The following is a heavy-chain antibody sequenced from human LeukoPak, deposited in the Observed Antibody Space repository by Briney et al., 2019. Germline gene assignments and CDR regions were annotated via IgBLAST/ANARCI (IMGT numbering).Heavy chain of an antibody. D-gene: IGHD5-24*01. CDR1: GYTFTKSY. CDR3: ARIRDGYNDAYDI. J-gene: IGHJ3*02. Sequence: ASVKVSCKASGYTFTKSYIHWVRQAPGQRLEWMGLINPGGDNTDYAQNFQGRLTMTSDTSARTVYMELSSLRSDDTAVYYCARIRDGYNDAYDIWGQGTLLTVTS. CDR2: INPGGDNT. V-gene: IGHV1-46*01.